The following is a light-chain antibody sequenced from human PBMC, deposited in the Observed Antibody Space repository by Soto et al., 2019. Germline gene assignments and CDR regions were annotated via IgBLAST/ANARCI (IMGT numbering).Light chain of an antibody. Sequence: EIVMTQSPATVSVSPGERANLYCRASQSVGNNLAWYQQKPGQAPSLFIFGASVRATGVPDRFSGSGSGTDFTLTISRLEPEDFAVYYCQQYGSSGTFGQGTKVDIK. CDR3: QQYGSSGT. J-gene: IGKJ1*01. V-gene: IGKV3-20*01. CDR1: QSVGNN. CDR2: GAS.